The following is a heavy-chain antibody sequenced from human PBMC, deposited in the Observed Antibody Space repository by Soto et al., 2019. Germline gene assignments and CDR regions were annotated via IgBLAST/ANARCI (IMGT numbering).Heavy chain of an antibody. Sequence: HPGGSLRLSCAASGFTFSSYWMSWVRQAPGKGLEWVANIKQDGSEKYYVDSVKGRFTISRDNAKNSLYLQMNSLRAEDTAVYYCAGDLLTGYYHYFDYWGQGTLVTVSS. V-gene: IGHV3-7*01. CDR3: AGDLLTGYYHYFDY. CDR1: GFTFSSYW. D-gene: IGHD3-9*01. J-gene: IGHJ4*02. CDR2: IKQDGSEK.